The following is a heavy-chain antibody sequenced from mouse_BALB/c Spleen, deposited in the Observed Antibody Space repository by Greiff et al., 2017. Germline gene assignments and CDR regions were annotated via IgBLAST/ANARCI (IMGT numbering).Heavy chain of an antibody. V-gene: IGHV5-17*02. CDR1: GFTFSSFG. CDR2: ISSGSSTI. J-gene: IGHJ4*01. D-gene: IGHD2-4*01. Sequence: EVNVVESGGGLVQPGGSRKLSCAASGFTFSSFGMHWVRQAPEKGLEWVAYISSGSSTIYYADTVKGRFTISRDNPKNTLFLQMTSLRSEDTAMYYCARGGITSYYAMDYWGQGTSVTVSS. CDR3: ARGGITSYYAMDY.